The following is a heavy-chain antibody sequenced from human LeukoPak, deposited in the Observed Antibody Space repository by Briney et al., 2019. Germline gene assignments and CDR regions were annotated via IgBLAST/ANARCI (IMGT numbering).Heavy chain of an antibody. D-gene: IGHD2-15*01. Sequence: SETLSLTCTVSGGSISSYYWSWIRQPPGKGLEWIGYIYHSGSTYYNPSLKSRVTISVDRSKNQFSLKLSSVTAADTAVYYCAREWRLNSGYCSGGSCYSRGMDVWGQGTTVTVSS. CDR2: IYHSGST. J-gene: IGHJ6*02. CDR3: AREWRLNSGYCSGGSCYSRGMDV. CDR1: GGSISSYY. V-gene: IGHV4-59*12.